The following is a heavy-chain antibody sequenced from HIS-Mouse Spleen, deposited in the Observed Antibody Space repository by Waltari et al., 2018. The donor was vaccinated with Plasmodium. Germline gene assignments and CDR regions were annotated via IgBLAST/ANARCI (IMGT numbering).Heavy chain of an antibody. D-gene: IGHD6-13*01. CDR2: IKQDGSEK. J-gene: IGHJ2*01. Sequence: EVQLVESGVGLVQPGGSVRLSWAASGFNFRSVWQGWVRQVPGKGLEWVANIKQDGSEKYYVDSVKGRFTISRDNAKNSLYLQMNSLRAEDTAVYYCASSWYWYFDLWGRGTLVTVSS. V-gene: IGHV3-7*01. CDR1: GFNFRSVW. CDR3: ASSWYWYFDL.